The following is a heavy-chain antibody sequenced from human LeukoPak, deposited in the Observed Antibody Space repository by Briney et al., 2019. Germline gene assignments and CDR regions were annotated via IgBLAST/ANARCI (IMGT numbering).Heavy chain of an antibody. J-gene: IGHJ6*02. CDR2: IYYSGST. D-gene: IGHD3-10*01. CDR1: GGSIRSSSYY. V-gene: IGHV4-39*01. Sequence: SETLSLTCTVSGGSIRSSSYYWGWIRQPPGKGLEWIGSIYYSGSTYYNPSLKSRVTISVDTSKNQFSLKLSSVIAADTAVYYCARFDSGSMGYYYAMDVWGQGTTVTVSS. CDR3: ARFDSGSMGYYYAMDV.